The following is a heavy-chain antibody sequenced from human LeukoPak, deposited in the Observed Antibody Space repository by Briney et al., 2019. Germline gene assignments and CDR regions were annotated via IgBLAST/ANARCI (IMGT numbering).Heavy chain of an antibody. CDR1: GFTVSSNY. CDR2: IYSGGST. V-gene: IGHV3-53*01. Sequence: PGGSLRLSCAASGFTVSSNYMSWVRQAPGKGLEWVSVIYSGGSTYYADSVKGRFTISRDNSKNTLYLQMNSLRAEDTAVYYCAKDHLFGYSSSWNTLNWFDPWGQGTLVTVSS. J-gene: IGHJ5*02. D-gene: IGHD6-13*01. CDR3: AKDHLFGYSSSWNTLNWFDP.